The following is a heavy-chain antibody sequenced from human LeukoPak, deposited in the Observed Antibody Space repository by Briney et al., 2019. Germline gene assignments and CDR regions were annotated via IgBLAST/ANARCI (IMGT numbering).Heavy chain of an antibody. CDR3: ARGGNHIVVVPAAPANRYYYMDV. D-gene: IGHD2-2*01. Sequence: PSQTLSLTCTVSGGSISSGSYYWSWIRQPAGKGLEWIGRIYTSGSTNYNPSLKSRVTISVDTPKNQFSLKLSSVTAADTAVYYCARGGNHIVVVPAAPANRYYYMDVWGKGTTVTVSS. CDR1: GGSISSGSYY. CDR2: IYTSGST. V-gene: IGHV4-61*02. J-gene: IGHJ6*03.